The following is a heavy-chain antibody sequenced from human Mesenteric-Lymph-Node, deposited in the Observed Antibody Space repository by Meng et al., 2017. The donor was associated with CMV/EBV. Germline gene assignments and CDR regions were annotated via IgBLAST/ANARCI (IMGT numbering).Heavy chain of an antibody. CDR2: IYWNDDK. CDR3: AHRPMRSYSGDYCFDY. V-gene: IGHV2-5*01. CDR1: FSLSTSGVG. D-gene: IGHD1-26*01. Sequence: FSLSTSGVGVGWIRQPPGKALEWLALIYWNDDKRYSLSLKSRLTITKDTSKNQVVLTMTNMDPVDTATYYCAHRPMRSYSGDYCFDYWGQGTLVTVSS. J-gene: IGHJ4*02.